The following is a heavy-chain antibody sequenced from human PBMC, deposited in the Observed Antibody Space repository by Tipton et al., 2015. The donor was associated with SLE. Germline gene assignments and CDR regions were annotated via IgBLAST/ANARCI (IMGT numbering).Heavy chain of an antibody. J-gene: IGHJ4*02. V-gene: IGHV3-53*01. CDR3: ARVYDSIVYYFDY. CDR2: IYSGGST. Sequence: SLRLSCAASGFTVSSNYMSWVRQAPGKGLEWVSVIYSGGSTYYADSVKGRFTISRDNSKNTLYLQMNSLRAEATAVYYCARVYDSIVYYFDYWVLGTLVTFSS. D-gene: IGHD3-22*01. CDR1: GFTVSSNY.